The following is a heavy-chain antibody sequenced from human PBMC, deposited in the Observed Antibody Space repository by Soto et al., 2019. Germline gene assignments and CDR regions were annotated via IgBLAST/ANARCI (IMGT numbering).Heavy chain of an antibody. CDR2: ISSTTNYI. CDR3: ARESEDLTSNFDY. V-gene: IGHV3-21*06. Sequence: GGSLRLSCAASGFTFTRYSMNWVRQAPGKGLEWVPSISSTTNYIYYGDSMKGRFTISRVNAKNSLYLEMNSLRAEDTAVYYCARESEDLTSNFDYWGQGTLVTVSS. J-gene: IGHJ4*02. CDR1: GFTFTRYS.